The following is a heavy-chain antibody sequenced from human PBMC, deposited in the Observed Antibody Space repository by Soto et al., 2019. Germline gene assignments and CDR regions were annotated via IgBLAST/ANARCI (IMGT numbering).Heavy chain of an antibody. Sequence: GGSLRLSCAASGSIFSSYGMHWVRQAPGKGLEWVAVTSYDGRNNNYADSVRGRFTISRDNSKSTLYLQMNSLRPEDTAVYYCAKDTFYYDSTGLYVFYYCGQGTPVPVS. CDR1: GSIFSSYG. D-gene: IGHD3-22*01. J-gene: IGHJ4*02. CDR2: TSYDGRNN. CDR3: AKDTFYYDSTGLYVFYY. V-gene: IGHV3-30*18.